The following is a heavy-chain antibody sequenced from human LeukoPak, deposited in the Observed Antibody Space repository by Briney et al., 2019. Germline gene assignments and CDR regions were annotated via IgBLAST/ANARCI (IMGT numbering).Heavy chain of an antibody. D-gene: IGHD3-16*02. V-gene: IGHV3-9*01. CDR3: AKGYDYVWGSYRTLFDY. CDR2: NSVNI. J-gene: IGHJ4*02. Sequence: NSVNIGYADSVKGRFTISRDNTKNSLYLQMNSLRAEDTALYYCAKGYDYVWGSYRTLFDYWGQGTLVTVSS.